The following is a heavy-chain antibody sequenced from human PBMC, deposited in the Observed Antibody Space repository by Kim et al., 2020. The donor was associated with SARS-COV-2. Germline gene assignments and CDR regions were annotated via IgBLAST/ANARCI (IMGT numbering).Heavy chain of an antibody. CDR3: ARERLGVEYSYGHIPDY. CDR2: IIPILGIA. D-gene: IGHD5-18*01. V-gene: IGHV1-69*04. CDR1: GGTFSSYA. Sequence: SVKVSCKASGGTFSSYAISWVRQAPGQGLEWMGRIIPILGIANYAQKFQGRDTITADKSTSTAYMELSSLRSEDTAVYYCARERLGVEYSYGHIPDYWGQGTLVTVSS. J-gene: IGHJ4*02.